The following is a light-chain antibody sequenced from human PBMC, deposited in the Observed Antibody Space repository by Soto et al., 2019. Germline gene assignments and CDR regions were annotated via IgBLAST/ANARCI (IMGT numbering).Light chain of an antibody. CDR3: AAWDDSLNGREV. V-gene: IGLV1-44*01. CDR1: RSNIGSNT. CDR2: SNN. J-gene: IGLJ2*01. Sequence: QSVLTQPPSASGTPGQRVTISCSGSRSNIGSNTVNWYQHLPGTAPKLLIHSNNQRPSGVPDRFSGSKSGTSASLAISGLQSEDEADYYCAAWDDSLNGREVFGGGTKVTVL.